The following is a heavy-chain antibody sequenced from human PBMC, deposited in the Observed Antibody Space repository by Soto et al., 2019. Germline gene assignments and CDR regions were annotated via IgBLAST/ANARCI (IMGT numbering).Heavy chain of an antibody. D-gene: IGHD2-2*01. CDR3: GRGCSSTTICDPWFDP. Sequence: GESLKISCTGVGYSFTSYWIGWLRQKPGKGLEWMGIIYPGDSDTRYSPSLQGQATISADKSITTAYLQWSSLKASDTALYYCGRGCSSTTICDPWFDPWGQGTMVTVSS. J-gene: IGHJ5*02. CDR2: IYPGDSDT. V-gene: IGHV5-51*01. CDR1: GYSFTSYW.